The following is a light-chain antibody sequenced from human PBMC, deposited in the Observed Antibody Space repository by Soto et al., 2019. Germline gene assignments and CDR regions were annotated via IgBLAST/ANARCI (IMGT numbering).Light chain of an antibody. Sequence: QSALTQPRSESGSPGQSVTISCTGTSSDVGSYNYVSWHQQHPGKAPKLVIYDVTQRPSGVPDRFSASKSGITASLTISGRQAEDEADYYCCSYAAGDSFKFGGGTKVTVL. CDR2: DVT. V-gene: IGLV2-11*01. J-gene: IGLJ2*01. CDR1: SSDVGSYNY. CDR3: CSYAAGDSFK.